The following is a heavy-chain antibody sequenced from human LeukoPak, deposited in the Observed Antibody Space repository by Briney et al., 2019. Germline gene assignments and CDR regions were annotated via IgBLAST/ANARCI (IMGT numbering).Heavy chain of an antibody. J-gene: IGHJ4*02. Sequence: GGSLRLSCAASGFTFSSYEMNWVRQAPGKGLEWVSYISTSGTAVYYADSVKGRFTISRDNAKNSLYLQMNSLRVEDTAVYYCAKSPGGYSGPFGDWGQGTLVTVSS. D-gene: IGHD5-12*01. CDR2: ISTSGTAV. V-gene: IGHV3-48*03. CDR3: AKSPGGYSGPFGD. CDR1: GFTFSSYE.